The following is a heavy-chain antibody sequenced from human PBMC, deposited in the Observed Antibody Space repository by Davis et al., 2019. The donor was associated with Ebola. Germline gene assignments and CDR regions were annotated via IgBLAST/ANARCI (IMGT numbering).Heavy chain of an antibody. J-gene: IGHJ6*04. CDR2: INPNSGGT. CDR1: GYTFTGYY. Sequence: AASVKVSCKASGYTFTGYYMHWVRQAPGQGLEWMGRINPNSGGTNYAQKFQGRVTMTRDTSISTAYMELSRLRSDDTAVYYCARVRAPPNYYYYGMDVWGKGTTVTVSS. V-gene: IGHV1-2*06. CDR3: ARVRAPPNYYYYGMDV.